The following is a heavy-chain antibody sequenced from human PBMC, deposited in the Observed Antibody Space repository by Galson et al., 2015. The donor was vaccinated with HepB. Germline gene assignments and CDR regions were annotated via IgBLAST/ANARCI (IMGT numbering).Heavy chain of an antibody. D-gene: IGHD2-2*01. CDR3: ARDEEYQLLSRGFDY. J-gene: IGHJ4*02. CDR2: INAGNGNT. Sequence: SVKVSCKASGYTFTSYAMHWVRQAPGQRLEWMGWINAGNGNTKYSQKFQGRVTITRDTSASTAYMELSSLRSEDTAVYYCARDEEYQLLSRGFDYWGQGTLVTVSS. CDR1: GYTFTSYA. V-gene: IGHV1-3*01.